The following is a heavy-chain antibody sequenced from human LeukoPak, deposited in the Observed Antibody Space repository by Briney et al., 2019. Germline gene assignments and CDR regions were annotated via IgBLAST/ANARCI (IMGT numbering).Heavy chain of an antibody. V-gene: IGHV3-15*07. Sequence: PGGSLRLSCAASGFNVNNAWMSWVRQAPGKGLEWVGRIRSKIDGGATDYAAPVKGRFTISRDDSKNTLYLQINSLKIEDTAMYYCYTSITDYWGQGTLVTVSS. J-gene: IGHJ4*02. CDR3: YTSITDY. D-gene: IGHD2-21*01. CDR2: IRSKIDGGAT. CDR1: GFNVNNAW.